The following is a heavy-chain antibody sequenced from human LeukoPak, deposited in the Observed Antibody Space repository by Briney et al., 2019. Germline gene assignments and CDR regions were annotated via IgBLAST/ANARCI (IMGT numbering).Heavy chain of an antibody. D-gene: IGHD3-16*01. CDR2: LNAGGGST. CDR1: GFDFTGNH. Sequence: GGSLRLSCAASGFDFTGNHMNWVRQGPGKGLEWVSALNAGGGSTYYADSVKGRFTISRDNSKNTLYLQMNSLRAEDTAIYYCANLRRGGDAFDIWGRGTMVTVSS. CDR3: ANLRRGGDAFDI. V-gene: IGHV3-23*01. J-gene: IGHJ3*02.